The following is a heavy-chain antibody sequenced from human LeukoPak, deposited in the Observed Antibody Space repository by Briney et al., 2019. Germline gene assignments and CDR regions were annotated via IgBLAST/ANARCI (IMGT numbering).Heavy chain of an antibody. Sequence: GGSLRLSCAGSGFTFEDFAMHWVRQAPGKGLEWVSGVNWNSGSIGYADSVKGRFTISRDNAKNSLYLQMNSLRAEDTALYYCAKDMSGDSAYYAFDIWGQGTMVTVSS. CDR2: VNWNSGSI. V-gene: IGHV3-9*01. J-gene: IGHJ3*02. CDR1: GFTFEDFA. D-gene: IGHD4-17*01. CDR3: AKDMSGDSAYYAFDI.